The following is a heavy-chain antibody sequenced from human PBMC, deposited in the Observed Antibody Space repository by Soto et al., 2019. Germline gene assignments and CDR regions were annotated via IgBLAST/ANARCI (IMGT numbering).Heavy chain of an antibody. J-gene: IGHJ4*02. CDR1: GYSFTSYW. D-gene: IGHD2-2*02. V-gene: IGHV5-51*01. CDR2: IYPGDSDT. CDR3: ASVDVDIVVVPAAIRTVDY. Sequence: GESLKISCKGSGYSFTSYWIGWVRQMPGKGLEWMGIIYPGDSDTRYSPSFQGQVTISADKSISTAYLQMNSLRAEDTAVYYCASVDVDIVVVPAAIRTVDYWGQGTLVTVSS.